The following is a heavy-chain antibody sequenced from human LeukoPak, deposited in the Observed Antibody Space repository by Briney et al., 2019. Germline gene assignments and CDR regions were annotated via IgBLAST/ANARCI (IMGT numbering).Heavy chain of an antibody. CDR1: GFTFDDYG. D-gene: IGHD2-15*01. CDR3: ARALDIVAESGRGPSDY. Sequence: PGGSLRLSCAASGFTFDDYGMSWVRQAPGKGLEWVSGINWNGGSTGYADSVKGRFTISRDNAKNSLYLQMNSLRAEDTALYYCARALDIVAESGRGPSDYWGQGTLVTVSS. CDR2: INWNGGST. J-gene: IGHJ4*02. V-gene: IGHV3-20*04.